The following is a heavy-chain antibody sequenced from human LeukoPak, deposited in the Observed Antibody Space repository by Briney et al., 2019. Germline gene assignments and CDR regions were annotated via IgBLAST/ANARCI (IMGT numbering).Heavy chain of an antibody. D-gene: IGHD2-15*01. V-gene: IGHV4-34*01. CDR1: LGSFIGYY. Sequence: PSEALSLTCAGYLGSFIGYYWSGIRQPPGKGLDGVGQINHSGSTNYNTSLKSRVPISVDTSKTQFSLKLSSVTAADTAVYYCARGPVVVEPGVYYFDYWGQGTLVTVSS. CDR2: INHSGST. CDR3: ARGPVVVEPGVYYFDY. J-gene: IGHJ4*02.